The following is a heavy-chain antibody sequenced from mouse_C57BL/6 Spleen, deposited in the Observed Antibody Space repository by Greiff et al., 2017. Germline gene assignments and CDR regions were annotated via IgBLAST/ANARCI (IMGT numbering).Heavy chain of an antibody. V-gene: IGHV1-66*01. CDR1: GYSFTSYY. CDR3: ATDGYYVAMDY. D-gene: IGHD2-3*01. Sequence: VKLQQSGPELVKPGASVKISCKASGYSFTSYYIHWVKQRPGQGLEWIGWIYPGSGNTKYNEKFKGKATLTADTSSSTAYMQLSSLTSEDSAVYYGATDGYYVAMDYWGQGTSVTVSS. J-gene: IGHJ4*01. CDR2: IYPGSGNT.